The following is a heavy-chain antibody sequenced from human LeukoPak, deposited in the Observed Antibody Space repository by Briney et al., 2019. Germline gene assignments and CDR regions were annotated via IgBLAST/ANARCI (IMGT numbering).Heavy chain of an antibody. CDR2: INPNSGGT. Sequence: ASVKVSCKASGYTFTDHYMHWVRQAPGQGLEWMGWINPNSGGTNYAQKFQGRVTMTRDTSISTAYMELTRLRSHDTAVYYCASQYYDIVTGLGYWGQGTLVTVSS. J-gene: IGHJ4*02. V-gene: IGHV1-2*02. CDR1: GYTFTDHY. CDR3: ASQYYDIVTGLGY. D-gene: IGHD3-9*01.